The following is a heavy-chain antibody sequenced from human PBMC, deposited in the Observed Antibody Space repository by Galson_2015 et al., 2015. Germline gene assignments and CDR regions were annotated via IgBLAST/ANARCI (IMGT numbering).Heavy chain of an antibody. CDR1: AFTFGNYD. D-gene: IGHD2-2*01. CDR3: ARGTLCDSTSCSSLHFEL. V-gene: IGHV3-13*01. Sequence: SLRLSCAASAFTFGNYDMHWVRQAPAKGLEWVSTIGTNGDTIYQGYVTGRFTISRENATNSLYLQMNNMRAGDTAVYYCARGTLCDSTSCSSLHFELWGQGTMVTVSS. J-gene: IGHJ3*01. CDR2: IGTNGDT.